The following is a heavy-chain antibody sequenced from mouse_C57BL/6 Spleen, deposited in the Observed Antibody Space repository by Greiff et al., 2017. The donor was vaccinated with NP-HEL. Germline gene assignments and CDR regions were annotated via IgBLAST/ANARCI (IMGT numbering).Heavy chain of an antibody. V-gene: IGHV1-15*01. D-gene: IGHD1-1*01. J-gene: IGHJ3*01. Sequence: QVQLQQSGAELVRPGASVTLSCKASGYTFTDYEMHWVKQTPVHGLEWIGAIDPETGGTAYNQKFKGKAILTADKSSSTAYMELRSLTSEDSAVYYCTRRYYGSSPGWFAYWGQGTLVTVSA. CDR3: TRRYYGSSPGWFAY. CDR1: GYTFTDYE. CDR2: IDPETGGT.